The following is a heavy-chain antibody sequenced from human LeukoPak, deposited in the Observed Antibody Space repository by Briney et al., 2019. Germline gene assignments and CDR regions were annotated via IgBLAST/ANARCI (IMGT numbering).Heavy chain of an antibody. J-gene: IGHJ4*02. V-gene: IGHV4-39*07. CDR1: GGSISSSSYY. CDR3: ARGIIDPDMVRGVISFDY. D-gene: IGHD3-10*01. CDR2: IYYSGST. Sequence: SETLSLTCTVSGGSISSSSYYWGWIRQPPVKGLEWIGSIYYSGSTYYNPSLKSRVTISVDTSKNQFSLKLSSVTAADTAVYYCARGIIDPDMVRGVISFDYWGQGTLVTVSS.